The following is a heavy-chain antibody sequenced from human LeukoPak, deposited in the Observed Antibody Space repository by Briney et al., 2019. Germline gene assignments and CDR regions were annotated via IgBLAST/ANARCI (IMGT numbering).Heavy chain of an antibody. V-gene: IGHV3-48*02. CDR3: ALTRGLDWYFDL. Sequence: GGSLRLSCAASGVTFSSYSMNWVRQAPGKGLEWVSYISSSSSTIYYADSVKGRFTISRDNAKNSLYLQMNSLRDEDTAVYYCALTRGLDWYFDLWGRGTLVTVSS. J-gene: IGHJ2*01. D-gene: IGHD4-11*01. CDR2: ISSSSSTI. CDR1: GVTFSSYS.